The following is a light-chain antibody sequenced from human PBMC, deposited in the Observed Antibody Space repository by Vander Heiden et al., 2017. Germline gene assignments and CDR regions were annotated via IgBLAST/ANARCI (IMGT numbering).Light chain of an antibody. CDR1: QDISNY. Sequence: VGDRVTITCQASQDISNYLNWYQQKPGKAPKLLIYDASNLETGVPSRFSGSGSGTDFTFTISSLQPEDIATYYCQQYDNLPGGTFGQGTKLEIK. CDR2: DAS. CDR3: QQYDNLPGGT. V-gene: IGKV1-33*01. J-gene: IGKJ2*02.